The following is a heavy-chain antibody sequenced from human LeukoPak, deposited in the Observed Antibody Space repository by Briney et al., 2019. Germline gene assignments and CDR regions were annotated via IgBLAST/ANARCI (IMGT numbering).Heavy chain of an antibody. V-gene: IGHV3-49*04. D-gene: IGHD2-21*01. CDR1: GFTFGDFA. CDR3: TRWHSQYFDF. Sequence: PGGSLRPSCTSAGFTFGDFAMSWVRQAPGKGLEWVGFIRSKDYGGTTEYSASVNGRFTISRDDSQSIDYLQMNSLKTEDTAVYYCTRWHSQYFDFWGQGTLVTVSS. J-gene: IGHJ4*02. CDR2: IRSKDYGGTT.